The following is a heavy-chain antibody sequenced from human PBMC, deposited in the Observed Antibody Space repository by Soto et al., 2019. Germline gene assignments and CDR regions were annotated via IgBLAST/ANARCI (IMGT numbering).Heavy chain of an antibody. CDR2: IKQDGSEK. D-gene: IGHD3-16*01. CDR1: GFTFSNYW. CDR3: ASRVLKPTDY. Sequence: EVQLVESGGGLVQPGGSLRLSCVASGFTFSNYWMTWVRQAPGKGLEWVANIKQDGSEKHYVDSVKGRFTISRDNAKNSLYLQMNSLRAEDTAVYYCASRVLKPTDYWGQGTLVTVAS. V-gene: IGHV3-7*01. J-gene: IGHJ4*02.